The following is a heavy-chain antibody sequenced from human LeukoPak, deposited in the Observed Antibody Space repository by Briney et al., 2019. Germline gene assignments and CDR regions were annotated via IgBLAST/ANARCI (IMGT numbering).Heavy chain of an antibody. Sequence: GGSLRLFCAASGFTVSSLAMHWVRQAPGKGLEWVPSSGTRSGTKYYADSVKGRFTISRDSAMNSVSLQINSLRAEDTAVYYCMVHITYGELSDPVFWGQGILVTVSS. J-gene: IGHJ4*02. CDR1: GFTVSSLA. V-gene: IGHV3-21*01. D-gene: IGHD3-16*02. CDR2: SGTRSGTK. CDR3: MVHITYGELSDPVF.